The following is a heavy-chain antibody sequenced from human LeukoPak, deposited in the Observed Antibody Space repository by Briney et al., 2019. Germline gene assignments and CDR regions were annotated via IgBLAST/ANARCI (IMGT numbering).Heavy chain of an antibody. CDR2: ISGSGNAK. CDR1: GFTFSKFA. D-gene: IGHD2-2*01. V-gene: IGHV3-48*01. J-gene: IGHJ4*02. Sequence: GGSLRLSCAASGFTFSKFAMSWVRQAPGKGLEWVSYISGSGNAKHYTDSVKGRFTISRDNAKNALYLQMNSLRAEDTAVYFCARDYLYAFDYWGQGTLVTVSS. CDR3: ARDYLYAFDY.